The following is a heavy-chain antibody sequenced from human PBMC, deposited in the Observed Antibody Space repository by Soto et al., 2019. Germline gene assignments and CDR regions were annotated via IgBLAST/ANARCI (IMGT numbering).Heavy chain of an antibody. D-gene: IGHD2-21*01. CDR2: IYGSGRGI. Sequence: SLRLSCTASGLPHSNFAMMWVRQAPGKGLECVSGIYGSGRGIEYADSVKGRFTISRDNSKNTVYLQMTDLRADDTAVYYCAKDAVYNDGLWLMDHWGQGTQVTV. CDR1: GLPHSNFA. V-gene: IGHV3-23*05. J-gene: IGHJ4*02. CDR3: AKDAVYNDGLWLMDH.